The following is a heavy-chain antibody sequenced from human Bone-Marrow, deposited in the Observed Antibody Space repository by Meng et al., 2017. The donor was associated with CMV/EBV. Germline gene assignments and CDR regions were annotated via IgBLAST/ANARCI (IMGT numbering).Heavy chain of an antibody. CDR1: GDSVSSNSAA. J-gene: IGHJ6*02. CDR3: ARESCKNSACDPGMAV. Sequence: SQTLSLTCAISGDSVSSNSAAWNWIRQSPSRGLEWLGRTYYRSKWFNDYAVSVKSPITITPDTAKNKFSLQLNSVTPEDTAVYHCARESCKNSACDPGMAVWGQGTTVTVSS. D-gene: IGHD2/OR15-2a*01. V-gene: IGHV6-1*01. CDR2: TYYRSKWFN.